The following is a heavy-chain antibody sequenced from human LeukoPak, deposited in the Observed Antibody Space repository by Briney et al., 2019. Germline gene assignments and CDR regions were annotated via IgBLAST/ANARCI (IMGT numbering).Heavy chain of an antibody. V-gene: IGHV4-39*01. Sequence: SETLSLTCTVSGGSISSSSYYWGWIRQPPGKGLEWIGSIYYSGSTYYNPSLKSRVTISVDTSKNQFSLKLSSVTAADTAVYYCARRYCGSTSCLLSWFDPWGQGTLVTVSS. CDR1: GGSISSSSYY. D-gene: IGHD2-2*01. J-gene: IGHJ5*02. CDR3: ARRYCGSTSCLLSWFDP. CDR2: IYYSGST.